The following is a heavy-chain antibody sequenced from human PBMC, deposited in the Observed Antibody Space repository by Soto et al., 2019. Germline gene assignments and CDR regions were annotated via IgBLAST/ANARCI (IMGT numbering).Heavy chain of an antibody. J-gene: IGHJ4*02. CDR2: FYWNDDK. CDR1: GFSLTTSGVA. V-gene: IGHV2-5*01. Sequence: QITLTESGPTLVTPTQTLTLTCSFSGFSLTTSGVAVGWFRQPPGKAPEWLALFYWNDDKRYSPSLRSRLTVTGDSSKNQVVLTLANVDPVDSGTYSCAHRPSSTDDFYFDYWGQGTLVTVST. D-gene: IGHD6-6*01. CDR3: AHRPSSTDDFYFDY.